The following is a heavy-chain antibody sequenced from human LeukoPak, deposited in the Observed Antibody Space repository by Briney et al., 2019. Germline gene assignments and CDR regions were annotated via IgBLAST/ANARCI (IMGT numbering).Heavy chain of an antibody. CDR3: ARDRGLAGWVGDGVDWFDP. CDR2: INPNSGGT. D-gene: IGHD3-10*01. V-gene: IGHV1-2*02. J-gene: IGHJ5*02. CDR1: GYTFTGYY. Sequence: ASVKVSCKASGYTFTGYYMHWVRQAPGQGLEWMGWINPNSGGTNYAQKFQGRVTMTRDTSISTAYMELSRLRSDDTAVYYCARDRGLAGWVGDGVDWFDPWGQGTLVTVSS.